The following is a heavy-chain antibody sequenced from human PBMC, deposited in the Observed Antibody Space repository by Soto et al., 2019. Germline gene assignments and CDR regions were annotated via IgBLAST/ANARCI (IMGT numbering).Heavy chain of an antibody. J-gene: IGHJ4*01. CDR3: ARGEQYSGRIFDY. CDR1: GDRVSRTSAG. Sequence: PSQTLSLTCALTGDRVSRTSAGWSWVRQSPSRGLEWLGRTYYRSKWYYEYAVSVRGRITINPDTSKNQYSPQLNSVTPEDTAVYFCARGEQYSGRIFDYWGQGTLVTVSS. V-gene: IGHV6-1*01. CDR2: TYYRSKWYY. D-gene: IGHD1-26*01.